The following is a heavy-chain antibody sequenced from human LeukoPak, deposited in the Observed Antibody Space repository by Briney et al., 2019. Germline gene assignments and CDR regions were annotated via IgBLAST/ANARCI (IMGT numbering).Heavy chain of an antibody. J-gene: IGHJ3*02. V-gene: IGHV4-59*01. D-gene: IGHD3-9*01. CDR3: ASSRNDILTGYNPYAFDI. Sequence: KSSETLSLTCTVSGGSISSYYWSWIRQPPGKGLEWIGYIYYSGSTNYNPSLERRVTISVDTSKNQLSLKLSSVSAADTAVYYCASSRNDILTGYNPYAFDIWGQGTMVTVSS. CDR2: IYYSGST. CDR1: GGSISSYY.